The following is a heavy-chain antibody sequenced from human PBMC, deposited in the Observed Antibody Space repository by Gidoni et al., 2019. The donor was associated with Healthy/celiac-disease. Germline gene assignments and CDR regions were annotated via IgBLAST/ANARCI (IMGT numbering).Heavy chain of an antibody. Sequence: EVQLVESGGALVKPGGSLRLSCAASGFPFRSYSMNWVRQAPGKGLEWVSSISSSSSYIYYADSVKGRFTISRDNAKNSLYLQMNSLRAEDTAVYYCARDFGAYGDLNWFDPWGQGTLVTVSS. CDR1: GFPFRSYS. CDR3: ARDFGAYGDLNWFDP. CDR2: ISSSSSYI. J-gene: IGHJ5*02. D-gene: IGHD4-17*01. V-gene: IGHV3-21*01.